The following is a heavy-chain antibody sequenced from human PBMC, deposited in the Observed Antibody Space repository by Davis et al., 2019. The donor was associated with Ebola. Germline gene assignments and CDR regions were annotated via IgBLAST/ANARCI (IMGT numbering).Heavy chain of an antibody. CDR3: ARETYYYDSSGYYSVVGSDY. D-gene: IGHD3-22*01. Sequence: AASVKVSCKAFGYSIMHSGISWVRQAPGQGLEWMGWISAYNGNTNYAQKLQGRVTMTTDTSTSTAYMELRSLRSEDTAVYYCARETYYYDSSGYYSVVGSDYWGQGTLVTVSS. CDR1: GYSIMHSG. J-gene: IGHJ4*02. V-gene: IGHV1-18*01. CDR2: ISAYNGNT.